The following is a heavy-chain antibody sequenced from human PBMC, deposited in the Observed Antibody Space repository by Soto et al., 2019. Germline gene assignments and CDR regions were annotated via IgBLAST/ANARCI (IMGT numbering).Heavy chain of an antibody. CDR3: ARAPHYYDSTGYPNTPFDY. Sequence: QVQLVQSGPEVKKPGASVKVSCKASGYTFTSYGISWVRQAPGQGLEWMGWISVYNGNTNYAQKLQGRVTMTTDTSTSTAYMELRSLRSDDTAVYYCARAPHYYDSTGYPNTPFDYWGQGTLVTVSS. CDR1: GYTFTSYG. D-gene: IGHD3-22*01. V-gene: IGHV1-18*01. CDR2: ISVYNGNT. J-gene: IGHJ4*02.